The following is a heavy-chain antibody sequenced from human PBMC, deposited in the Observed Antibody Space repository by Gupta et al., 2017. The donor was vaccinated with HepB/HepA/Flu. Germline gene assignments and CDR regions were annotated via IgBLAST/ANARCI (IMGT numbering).Heavy chain of an antibody. V-gene: IGHV6-1*01. CDR3: ARGKHSAFDI. CDR1: GDSVTASSIA. Sequence: QVQLQQSGPGLVKPSQTLSLTCPISGDSVTASSIAWNWIRQSPSRGLEWLGRTYYRFKWYNEYAVSGKGRITINPDTSKNQFSLQLNSVTPEDTAMYCCARGKHSAFDIWGQGTVVTVSS. J-gene: IGHJ3*02. CDR2: TYYRFKWYN.